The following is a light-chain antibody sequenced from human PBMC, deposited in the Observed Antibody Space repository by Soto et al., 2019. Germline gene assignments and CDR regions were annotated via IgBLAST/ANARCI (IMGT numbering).Light chain of an antibody. CDR3: QQRSNLWT. J-gene: IGKJ1*01. Sequence: EIVLTQSPATLSLSPGERATLSCRASQSVSSYLAWYQQKPGQAPRLLIYDASNRATGIPARFSRRGSVTDFTLTFSSMEPEVFTVYYRQQRSNLWTFGLGAKVEIK. CDR2: DAS. V-gene: IGKV3-11*01. CDR1: QSVSSY.